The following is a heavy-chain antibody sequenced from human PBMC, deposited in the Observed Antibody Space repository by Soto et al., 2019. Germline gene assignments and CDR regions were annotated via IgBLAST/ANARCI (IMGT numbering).Heavy chain of an antibody. J-gene: IGHJ3*02. CDR1: GGSFSGYY. CDR3: ARADYGDPNDAFDI. CDR2: INHSGST. D-gene: IGHD4-17*01. V-gene: IGHV4-34*01. Sequence: QVQLQQWGAGLLKPSENLSLSCAVYGGSFSGYYWSWIRQPPGKGLEWIGEINHSGSTNYNPSLKSRVTISVDTSKNQFSLKLSSVTAADTAVYYCARADYGDPNDAFDIWGQGTMVTVSS.